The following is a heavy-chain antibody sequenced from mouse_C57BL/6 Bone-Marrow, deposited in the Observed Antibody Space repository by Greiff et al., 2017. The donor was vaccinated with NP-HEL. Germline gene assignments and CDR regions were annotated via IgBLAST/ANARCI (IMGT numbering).Heavy chain of an antibody. J-gene: IGHJ2*01. Sequence: VQLVESGAELVKPGASVKLSCTASGFNIKDYYMHWVKQRTEQGLEWIGRIDPEDGETKYAPKFQGKATITADTSSNTAYLQLSSLTSEDTAVYYCAPLITTVVPYFDYWGQGTTLTVSS. V-gene: IGHV14-2*01. CDR3: APLITTVVPYFDY. CDR1: GFNIKDYY. CDR2: IDPEDGET. D-gene: IGHD1-1*01.